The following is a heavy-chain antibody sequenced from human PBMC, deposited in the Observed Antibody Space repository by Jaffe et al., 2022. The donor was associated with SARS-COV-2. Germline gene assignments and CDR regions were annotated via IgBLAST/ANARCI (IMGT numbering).Heavy chain of an antibody. Sequence: QVQLVQSGSEVKKPGASVKVSCKASGYTFTTYGISWVRQAPGQGLEWVGWISAYNGNTNYAQKVQGRVTMTTDTSTNTAYMDLRSLRSDDTAVYYCARDTRYEFWSGYFPSLAYWGQGTLVIVSS. CDR2: ISAYNGNT. CDR1: GYTFTTYG. CDR3: ARDTRYEFWSGYFPSLAY. D-gene: IGHD3-3*01. J-gene: IGHJ4*02. V-gene: IGHV1-18*01.